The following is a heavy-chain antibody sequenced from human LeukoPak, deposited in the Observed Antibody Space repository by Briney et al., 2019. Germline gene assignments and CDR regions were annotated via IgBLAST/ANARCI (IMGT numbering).Heavy chain of an antibody. CDR2: MNPNSGNT. CDR3: ARATMVRGVMKF. D-gene: IGHD3-10*01. Sequence: ASVKVSCKASGYTFTSYDINWVRQATGQGLEWMGWMNPNSGNTGYAQKFQGRVTMTRNTSISTAYMELSSLRSEDTAVYYCARATMVRGVMKFWGQGTLVTVSS. V-gene: IGHV1-8*01. CDR1: GYTFTSYD. J-gene: IGHJ4*02.